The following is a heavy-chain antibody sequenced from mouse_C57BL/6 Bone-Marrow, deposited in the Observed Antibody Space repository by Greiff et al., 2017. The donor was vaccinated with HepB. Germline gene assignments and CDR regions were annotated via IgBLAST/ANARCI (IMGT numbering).Heavy chain of an antibody. CDR1: GYTFTDYY. CDR3: ARSLLLRERGLAWFAY. J-gene: IGHJ3*01. D-gene: IGHD1-1*01. CDR2: INPYNGGT. Sequence: EVQLQQSGPVLVKPGASVKMSCKASGYTFTDYYMNWVKQSHGKSLEWIGVINPYNGGTSYNQKFKGKATLTVDKSSSTAYMELNSLTSEDSAVYYCARSLLLRERGLAWFAYWGQGTLVTVSA. V-gene: IGHV1-19*01.